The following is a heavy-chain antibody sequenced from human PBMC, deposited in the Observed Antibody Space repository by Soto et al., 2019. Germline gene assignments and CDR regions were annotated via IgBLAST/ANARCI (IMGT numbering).Heavy chain of an antibody. D-gene: IGHD6-25*01. Sequence: QVQLVESGGGLVKPGGSLRLSCAASGFTFSDYYMSWIRQAPGKGLEWVSYIGSRGSPMYYADSVKGRFTISRDNAKKSMYLHMTSLSIADNAVYYCARGGRTDDWGPGTMVTVSS. J-gene: IGHJ4*02. CDR1: GFTFSDYY. V-gene: IGHV3-11*01. CDR2: IGSRGSPM. CDR3: ARGGRTDD.